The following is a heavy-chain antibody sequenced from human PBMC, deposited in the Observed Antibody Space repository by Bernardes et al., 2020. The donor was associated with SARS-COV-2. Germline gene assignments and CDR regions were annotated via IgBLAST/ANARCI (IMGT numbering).Heavy chain of an antibody. V-gene: IGHV1-8*01. Sequence: ASVKVSCKASGYTFTSFDINWVRQATGQGLEWMGWMNPNSGNTGYAQKFQGRVTLTRNTSISTAYMDLSSLRSDDTAVYYCARGGGYHLLSDYWGQGTLVTVSS. J-gene: IGHJ4*02. CDR1: GYTFTSFD. CDR2: MNPNSGNT. D-gene: IGHD2-2*01. CDR3: ARGGGYHLLSDY.